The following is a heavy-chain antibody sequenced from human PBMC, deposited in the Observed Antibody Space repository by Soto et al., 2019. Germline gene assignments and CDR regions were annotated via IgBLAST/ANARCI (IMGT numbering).Heavy chain of an antibody. CDR1: GYTFTSYG. V-gene: IGHV1-18*01. CDR3: AMVDVYVTPSPQDV. Sequence: QVQLVQSGAEVKNPGASVKVSCKTFGYTFTSYGIGWARQAPGQGLEWMGWINTYNGNTNYAQNLQGRVTLTTDTSTSTAYMELRSLRSNDTGIYYCAMVDVYVTPSPQDVWGQGTTVTVSS. D-gene: IGHD3-16*01. J-gene: IGHJ6*02. CDR2: INTYNGNT.